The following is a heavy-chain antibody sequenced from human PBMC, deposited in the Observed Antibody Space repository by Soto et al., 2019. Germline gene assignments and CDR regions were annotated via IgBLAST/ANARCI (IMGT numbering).Heavy chain of an antibody. J-gene: IGHJ2*01. CDR1: GYTFTSYG. V-gene: IGHV1-18*01. CDR2: ISAYNGNT. CDR3: ASLYCGGDCSDWYFDL. Sequence: QVQLVQSGAEVKKPGASVKVSCKASGYTFTSYGISWVRQAPGQGLEWMGWISAYNGNTHYAQKLQGRVTMTTDTSTRTAYMELRSLRSDDTAVYYCASLYCGGDCSDWYFDLWGRGTLVTVSS. D-gene: IGHD2-21*02.